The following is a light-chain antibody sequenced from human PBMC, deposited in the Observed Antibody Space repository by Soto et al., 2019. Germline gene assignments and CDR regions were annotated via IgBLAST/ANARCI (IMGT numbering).Light chain of an antibody. Sequence: DIQMTQSPSTLSASVGDRVTITCRASQSISSWLAWYQQKPGKAPKLLIYKASSLESGVPSRFSGSGSGTELTLTISSLQPDDFATYYCQQYNNYPYTFGQGTKLEIK. CDR3: QQYNNYPYT. CDR2: KAS. V-gene: IGKV1-5*03. CDR1: QSISSW. J-gene: IGKJ2*01.